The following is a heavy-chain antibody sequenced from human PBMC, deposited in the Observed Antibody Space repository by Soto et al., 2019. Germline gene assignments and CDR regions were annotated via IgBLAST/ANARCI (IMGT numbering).Heavy chain of an antibody. D-gene: IGHD4-17*01. CDR2: FDPEDGET. CDR1: GYTLPQLS. J-gene: IGHJ6*02. CDR3: ATDPPGPDYGGKPDYYYYGMDV. V-gene: IGHV1-24*01. Sequence: AAVKVPYKLSGYTLPQLSMHWVRQAPGKGLEWMGGFDPEDGETIYAQKFQGRVTMTEDTSTDTAYMELSSLRSEDTAVYYCATDPPGPDYGGKPDYYYYGMDVWGQGTTVTV.